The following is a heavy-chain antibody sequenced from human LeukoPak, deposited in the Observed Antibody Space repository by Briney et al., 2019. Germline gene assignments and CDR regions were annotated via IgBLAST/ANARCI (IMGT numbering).Heavy chain of an antibody. CDR3: ARRWVYDKRAFDA. CDR2: IYYTGTT. CDR1: GGSISGTYY. J-gene: IGHJ3*01. V-gene: IGHV4-59*08. D-gene: IGHD3-16*01. Sequence: KASEILSLTCTVSGGSISGTYYWSWIRQPPGKGLEWIGYIYYTGTTDSNPSLKSRVTISLDTSKNQFSLNLSSVTAADTAVYYCARRWVYDKRAFDAWGQGTMVTVSS.